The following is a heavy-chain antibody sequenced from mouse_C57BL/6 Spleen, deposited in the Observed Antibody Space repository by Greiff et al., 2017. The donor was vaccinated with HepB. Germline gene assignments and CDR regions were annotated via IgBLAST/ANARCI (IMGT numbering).Heavy chain of an antibody. CDR1: GYSITSGYY. Sequence: ESGPGLVKPSQSLSLTCSVTGYSITSGYYWNWIRQFPGNKLEWMGYISYDGSNNYNPSLKNRISITRDTSKNQFFLKLNSVTTEDTATYYCATYGNFAYWGQGTLVTVAA. CDR2: ISYDGSN. J-gene: IGHJ3*01. D-gene: IGHD2-1*01. V-gene: IGHV3-6*01. CDR3: ATYGNFAY.